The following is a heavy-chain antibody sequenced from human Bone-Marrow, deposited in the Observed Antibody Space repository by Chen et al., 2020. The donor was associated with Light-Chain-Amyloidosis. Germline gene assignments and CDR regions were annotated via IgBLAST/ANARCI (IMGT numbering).Heavy chain of an antibody. J-gene: IGHJ4*02. Sequence: EVQLEQSGQEVKKPGESLKISCKGSGYTFPNYWIGWVRQMPGKGLEWMGVIDPDDSDTRYSPSLEGQVTISADKSITTAYLQWRSLKASDTAMYYCARRRDGYNFDYWGQGTLVTVSS. CDR3: ARRRDGYNFDY. V-gene: IGHV5-51*01. CDR1: GYTFPNYW. CDR2: IDPDDSDT. D-gene: IGHD5-12*01.